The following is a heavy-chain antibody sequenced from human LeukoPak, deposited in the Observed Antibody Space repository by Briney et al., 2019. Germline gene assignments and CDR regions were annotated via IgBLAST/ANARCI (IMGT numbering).Heavy chain of an antibody. V-gene: IGHV3-23*01. Sequence: PGGSLRLSCEASGFTFSTYAMSWVRQAPGKGLEWVSAISNSATETYYADSVKGRFTISRDNSKNTLYLQMNSLRAEDTAVYYCAKDLRQQLVLDWFDPWGQGTLVTVSS. CDR2: ISNSATET. CDR3: AKDLRQQLVLDWFDP. CDR1: GFTFSTYA. J-gene: IGHJ5*02. D-gene: IGHD6-6*01.